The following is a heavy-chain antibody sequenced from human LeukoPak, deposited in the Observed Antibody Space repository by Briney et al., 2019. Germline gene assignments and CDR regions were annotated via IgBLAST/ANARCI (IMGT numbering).Heavy chain of an antibody. J-gene: IGHJ6*02. CDR1: GFTFSSYA. CDR3: ARDLNFYYYYYGMDV. V-gene: IGHV3-30-3*01. CDR2: ISYDGSNK. Sequence: GRSLRLSGAASGFTFSSYAMHWVRQAPGKGLEWVAVISYDGSNKYYADSVKGRFTISRDNSKNTLYLQMNSLRAEDTAVYYCARDLNFYYYYYGMDVWGQGTTVTVSS. D-gene: IGHD5-24*01.